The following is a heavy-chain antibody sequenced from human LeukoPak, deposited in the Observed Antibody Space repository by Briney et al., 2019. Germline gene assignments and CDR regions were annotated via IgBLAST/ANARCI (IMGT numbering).Heavy chain of an antibody. CDR2: ISGSDGTI. J-gene: IGHJ4*02. V-gene: IGHV3-48*03. Sequence: PGGSLRLSCVASGFIFSSYEMNWVRQAPGKGLEWVSFISGSDGTIYYADSVKGRFTISRDNAKKSVYLQMNSLRAEDTAVYYCTRKFPGTVYFDDWGQGTLVTVSS. D-gene: IGHD1-1*01. CDR1: GFIFSSYE. CDR3: TRKFPGTVYFDD.